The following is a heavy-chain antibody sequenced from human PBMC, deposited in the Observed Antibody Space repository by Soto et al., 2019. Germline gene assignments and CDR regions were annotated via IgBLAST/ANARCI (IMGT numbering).Heavy chain of an antibody. D-gene: IGHD2-2*01. CDR3: ARDFCPVPTCYDL. CDR1: GGTFSSYA. J-gene: IGHJ4*02. V-gene: IGHV1-69*13. Sequence: SVKVSFKASGGTFSSYAISWLRQAPGQGLEWMGGIIPIFGTANYAQKFQGRVTITADESTSTAYMELNSLRAEDTAVYYCARDFCPVPTCYDLWGQGVLVTVSS. CDR2: IIPIFGTA.